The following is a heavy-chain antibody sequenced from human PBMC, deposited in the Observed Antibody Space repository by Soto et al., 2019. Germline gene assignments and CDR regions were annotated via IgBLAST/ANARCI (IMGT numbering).Heavy chain of an antibody. V-gene: IGHV3-74*01. J-gene: IGHJ4*02. CDR3: ATAEVDY. Sequence: GGSLRLSCAVAGYTFGNPWMHWVRQAPGKGLEWVSRMNSDGSIINYEDSVKGRFTVSRDNAKNTLYLQMNSLRVEDTAVYYCATAEVDYWGPGTLVTVSS. CDR1: GYTFGNPW. CDR2: MNSDGSII.